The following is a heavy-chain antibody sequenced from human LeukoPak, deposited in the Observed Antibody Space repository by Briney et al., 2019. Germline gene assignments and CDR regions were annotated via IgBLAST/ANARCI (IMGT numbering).Heavy chain of an antibody. V-gene: IGHV3-48*04. CDR2: ISSSSSTI. Sequence: GGSLRLSCAASGFTLSTYSMNWVRQAPGKGLEWVSYISSSSSTIYYADSVKGRFTISRDNAKNSLYLQMNSLRAEDTAVYYCARDIYCSSTSCYTGAFDFWGQGTMVTVSS. CDR3: ARDIYCSSTSCYTGAFDF. CDR1: GFTLSTYS. J-gene: IGHJ3*01. D-gene: IGHD2-2*01.